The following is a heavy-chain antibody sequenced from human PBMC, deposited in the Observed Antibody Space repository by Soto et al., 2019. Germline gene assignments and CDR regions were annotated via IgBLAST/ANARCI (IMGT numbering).Heavy chain of an antibody. Sequence: PSETLSLTCAVYGGSFSGYYWSWIRQHPGKGLEWIGEINHIGGTNYNPSLKSRVTISVDTSKNQFSLKLSSVTAADTAVYYCAREALNDCSSTICYFSSAFDIWGQGTMVTVSS. CDR1: GGSFSGYY. J-gene: IGHJ3*02. CDR2: INHIGGT. V-gene: IGHV4-34*01. D-gene: IGHD2-2*01. CDR3: AREALNDCSSTICYFSSAFDI.